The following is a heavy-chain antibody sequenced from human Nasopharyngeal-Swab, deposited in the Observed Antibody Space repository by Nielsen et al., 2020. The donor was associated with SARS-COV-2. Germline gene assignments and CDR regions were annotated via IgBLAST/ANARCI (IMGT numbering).Heavy chain of an antibody. V-gene: IGHV4-39*01. Sequence: SETLSLTCTVSGGSISSSSYYWGWIRQPPGKGLEWIGGIYYSGSTYYNPSLKSRVTISVDTSKNQFSLKLSSVTAADTAVYYCARPTYYDFWSGYYTGAWFDPWGQGTLVTVSS. J-gene: IGHJ5*02. CDR3: ARPTYYDFWSGYYTGAWFDP. D-gene: IGHD3-3*01. CDR2: IYYSGST. CDR1: GGSISSSSYY.